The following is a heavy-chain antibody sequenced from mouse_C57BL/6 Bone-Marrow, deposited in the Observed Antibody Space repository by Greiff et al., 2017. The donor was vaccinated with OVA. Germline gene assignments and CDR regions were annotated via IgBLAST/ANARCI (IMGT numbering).Heavy chain of an antibody. V-gene: IGHV1-63*01. CDR2: IYPGGGYT. D-gene: IGHD3-3*01. CDR1: GYTFTNYW. Sequence: QVQLQQSGAELVRPGTSVKLSCKASGYTFTNYWIGWAKQRPGHGLEWIGDIYPGGGYTNYNEKFKGKATLTADKSSSTAYMQFSSLTSADSAIYYCARSGTEGVDYWGQGTTLTVSS. J-gene: IGHJ2*01. CDR3: ARSGTEGVDY.